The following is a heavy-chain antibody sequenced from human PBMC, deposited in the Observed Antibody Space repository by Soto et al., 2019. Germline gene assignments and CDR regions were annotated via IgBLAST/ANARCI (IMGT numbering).Heavy chain of an antibody. J-gene: IGHJ6*02. Sequence: SETLSLTCAVYGGSFSGYYWSWIRQPPGKGLEWIGEINHSGSTNYNPSLKSRVTISVDMSKNQFSLKLSSVTAADTAVYYCARDGQQQLVDYYYYGMDVWGQGTTVTVSS. V-gene: IGHV4-34*01. D-gene: IGHD6-13*01. CDR2: INHSGST. CDR1: GGSFSGYY. CDR3: ARDGQQQLVDYYYYGMDV.